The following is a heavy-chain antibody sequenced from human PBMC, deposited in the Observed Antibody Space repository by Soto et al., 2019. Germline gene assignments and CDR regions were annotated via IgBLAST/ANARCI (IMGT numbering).Heavy chain of an antibody. V-gene: IGHV3-33*01. J-gene: IGHJ4*02. D-gene: IGHD4-17*01. CDR2: IWYDGSNK. CDR1: GFTFSSYG. Sequence: GSLRLSCAASGFTFSSYGMYWVSQAPGKGLEWVAVIWYDGSNKYYADSVKGRFTISRDNSKNTLYLQMNSLRAEDTAVYYCARDRDYITGGLDYWGQGTLVTVSS. CDR3: ARDRDYITGGLDY.